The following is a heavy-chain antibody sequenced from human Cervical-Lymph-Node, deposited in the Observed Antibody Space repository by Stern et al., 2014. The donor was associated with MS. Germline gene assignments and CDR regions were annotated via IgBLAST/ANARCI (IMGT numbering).Heavy chain of an antibody. V-gene: IGHV3-11*01. D-gene: IGHD3-10*01. CDR2: ISSSGDHI. Sequence: VQLVESGGGLVKPGGSLRLSCAASGFSFRNYYMSWIRQAPGKGLEWVSSISSSGDHIDYADSVKGRFTISRDNAKNSLYLQMNSLRADDTAIYYCVRADGSTDDYWGQGTLVTVSS. J-gene: IGHJ4*02. CDR3: VRADGSTDDY. CDR1: GFSFRNYY.